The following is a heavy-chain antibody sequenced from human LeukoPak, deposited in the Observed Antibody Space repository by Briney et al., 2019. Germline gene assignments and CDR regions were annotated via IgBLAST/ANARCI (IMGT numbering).Heavy chain of an antibody. V-gene: IGHV3-74*01. CDR2: INTDGSST. CDR3: ARDPVLDDYGGNSPH. D-gene: IGHD4-23*01. Sequence: GGSLRLSCAASGFTFSSYWMHWVRQAPGKGLVWVSRINTDGSSTTYADSVKGRFTISRDNAKNTLYLQMNSLRAEDTAVYYCARDPVLDDYGGNSPHWGQGTLVTVSS. CDR1: GFTFSSYW. J-gene: IGHJ4*02.